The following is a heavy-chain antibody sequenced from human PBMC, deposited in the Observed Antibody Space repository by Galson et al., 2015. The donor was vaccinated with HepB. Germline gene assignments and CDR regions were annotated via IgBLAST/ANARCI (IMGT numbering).Heavy chain of an antibody. CDR3: ARVADGDYGAFDY. CDR2: IYYSGNT. Sequence: LSLTCTVSGGSISSYYWSWIRQPPGKGLEWIGYIYYSGNTNYNSSLKSRVTISVDTSKNQFSLNLSSVTAADTAVYYCARVADGDYGAFDYWGQGTLVTVSS. V-gene: IGHV4-59*12. CDR1: GGSISSYY. J-gene: IGHJ4*02. D-gene: IGHD4-17*01.